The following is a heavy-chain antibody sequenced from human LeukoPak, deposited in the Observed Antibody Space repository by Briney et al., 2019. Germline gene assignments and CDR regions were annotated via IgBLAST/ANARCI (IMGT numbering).Heavy chain of an antibody. V-gene: IGHV3-48*02. CDR2: ISSGSSSI. CDR3: ARVRWASYYFEY. J-gene: IGHJ4*02. CDR1: GFTFSTYS. Sequence: GGSLRLSCAASGFTFSTYSMNWVRQAPGKGLEWVSYISSGSSSISYADSVKGRFTISRDNAKNSLYLQMNSLRDEDTAVYYCARVRWASYYFEYWSQGTLVTVSS. D-gene: IGHD4-23*01.